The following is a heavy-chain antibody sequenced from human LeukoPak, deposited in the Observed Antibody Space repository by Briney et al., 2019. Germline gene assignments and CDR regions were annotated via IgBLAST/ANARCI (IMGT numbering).Heavy chain of an antibody. CDR2: IYHSGST. CDR1: GYSISSGYY. CDR3: ARGGYYYGSGSYAGHYMDV. Sequence: SETLSLTCTVSGYSISSGYYWGWIRQPPGKGLEWIGSIYHSGSTYYNPYLKSRVTISVDTSKNQFSLKLSSVTAADTAVYYCARGGYYYGSGSYAGHYMDVWGKGTTVTVSS. V-gene: IGHV4-38-2*02. J-gene: IGHJ6*03. D-gene: IGHD3-10*01.